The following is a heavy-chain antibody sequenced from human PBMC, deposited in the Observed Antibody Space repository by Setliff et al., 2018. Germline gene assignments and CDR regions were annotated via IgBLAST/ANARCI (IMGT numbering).Heavy chain of an antibody. V-gene: IGHV4-39*07. CDR3: ARYDSSGYSENYYFDY. D-gene: IGHD3-22*01. Sequence: SETLSLTCTVSGGSISTTDYYWGWIRQPPGKGLEWIGCVYYSGNTYYSPSLKSRVTMFVDTSKNQFSLMLYSVTAADTAIYDCARYDSSGYSENYYFDYWGQGTQVTVSS. CDR2: VYYSGNT. CDR1: GGSISTTDYY. J-gene: IGHJ4*02.